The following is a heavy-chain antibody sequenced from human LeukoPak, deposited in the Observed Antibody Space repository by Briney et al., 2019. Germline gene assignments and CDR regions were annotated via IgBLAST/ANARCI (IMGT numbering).Heavy chain of an antibody. CDR3: AKSHITRYPLQYYFDL. CDR1: GFTFSSYA. Sequence: PGGSLRLSCAASGFTFSSYAMSWLRQTPPKGLEWVSGISVTGDITYYADSAKGRFTIARDSSRTTLYLQLNSLRADDTAAYYCAKSHITRYPLQYYFDLWGQGAQVIVSS. CDR2: ISVTGDIT. V-gene: IGHV3-23*01. D-gene: IGHD2-21*01. J-gene: IGHJ4*02.